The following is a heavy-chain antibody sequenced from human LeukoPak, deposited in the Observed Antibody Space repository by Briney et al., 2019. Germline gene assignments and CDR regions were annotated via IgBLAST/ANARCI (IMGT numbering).Heavy chain of an antibody. CDR1: GFAFSNAW. Sequence: GGSLRLSCAASGFAFSNAWMSWVRQAPGKGLEGVGRIKSKTDGGTTDYAAPVKGRFTISRDDSKNTLYLQMNSLKTEDTAVYYCTTGYCSRTSCYYFDYWGQGTLVTVSS. J-gene: IGHJ4*02. CDR3: TTGYCSRTSCYYFDY. D-gene: IGHD2-2*01. CDR2: IKSKTDGGTT. V-gene: IGHV3-15*01.